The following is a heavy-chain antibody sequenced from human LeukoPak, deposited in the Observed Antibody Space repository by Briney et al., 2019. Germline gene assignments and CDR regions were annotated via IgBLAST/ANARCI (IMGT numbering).Heavy chain of an antibody. Sequence: PGRSLRLSCAASGFTFSSYGMHWVRQAPGKGLEWVAVISYDGSNKYYADSVKGRFTISRDNSKNTLYLQMNSLRAEDTAVYYSAKDGSSSGGFDPWGQGTLVTVSS. V-gene: IGHV3-30*18. CDR2: ISYDGSNK. CDR1: GFTFSSYG. D-gene: IGHD6-13*01. J-gene: IGHJ5*02. CDR3: AKDGSSSGGFDP.